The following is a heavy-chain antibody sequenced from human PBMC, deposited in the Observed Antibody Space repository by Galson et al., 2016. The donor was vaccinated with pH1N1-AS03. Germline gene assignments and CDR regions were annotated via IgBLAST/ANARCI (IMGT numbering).Heavy chain of an antibody. J-gene: IGHJ4*02. Sequence: QSGAEVKKPGESLKISCKTSGYIFTSYWVAWVRHMPGKGLEWMGIIYPGDSDTRYSPSFQSQVTISADRSINPAYLQWSSLMASDTAIYYCARQVRDGYNDYFDYWGQGILVTVAS. CDR1: GYIFTSYW. V-gene: IGHV5-51*01. CDR3: ARQVRDGYNDYFDY. D-gene: IGHD5-24*01. CDR2: IYPGDSDT.